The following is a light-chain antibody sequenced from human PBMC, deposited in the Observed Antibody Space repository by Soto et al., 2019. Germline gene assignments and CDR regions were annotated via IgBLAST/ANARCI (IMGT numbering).Light chain of an antibody. J-gene: IGKJ4*01. V-gene: IGKV3-15*01. CDR2: AAS. Sequence: EIILTQSPGTLSVSPGETVTLVCRASQSVSVYLAWYQQKSGQPPRLLIHAASDRATGVPARFSGSGSGTEFSLTISSLQSEDFGTYYCQQYKVWPPLTFGGGTRVDIK. CDR3: QQYKVWPPLT. CDR1: QSVSVY.